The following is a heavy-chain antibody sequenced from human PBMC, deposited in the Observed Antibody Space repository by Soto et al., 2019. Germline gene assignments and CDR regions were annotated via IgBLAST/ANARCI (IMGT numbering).Heavy chain of an antibody. CDR1: GFTFSSYG. D-gene: IGHD6-25*01. CDR3: AKDRLHFSSAALGAFDI. Sequence: QVQLVESGGGVVQPGRSLRLSCAASGFTFSSYGMHWVRQAPGKGLEWVAVISYDGSNKYYADSVKGRFTISRDNSKNTLYLQMNSLRAEDTAVYYCAKDRLHFSSAALGAFDIWGQGTMVTVSS. V-gene: IGHV3-30*18. J-gene: IGHJ3*02. CDR2: ISYDGSNK.